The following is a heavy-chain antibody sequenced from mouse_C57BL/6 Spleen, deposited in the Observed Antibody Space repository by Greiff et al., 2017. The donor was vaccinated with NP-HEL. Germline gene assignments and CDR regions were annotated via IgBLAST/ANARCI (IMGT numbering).Heavy chain of an antibody. V-gene: IGHV1-80*01. Sequence: QVQLQQSGAELVKPGASVKISCKASGYAFSSYWMNWVKQRPGKGLEWIGQIYPGDGDTNYNGKFKGKATLTADKSSSTAYMQLSSLTSEDSAVYFCARELYYGNYDAMDYWGQGTSVTGSS. CDR3: ARELYYGNYDAMDY. CDR1: GYAFSSYW. J-gene: IGHJ4*01. CDR2: IYPGDGDT. D-gene: IGHD2-1*01.